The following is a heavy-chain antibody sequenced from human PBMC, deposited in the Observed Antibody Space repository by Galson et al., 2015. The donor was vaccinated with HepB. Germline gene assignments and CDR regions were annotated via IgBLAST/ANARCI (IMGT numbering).Heavy chain of an antibody. CDR2: ISGSYTV. V-gene: IGHV3-48*02. CDR1: GFTFSSYT. J-gene: IGHJ4*02. CDR3: ARRSSGNSFDY. D-gene: IGHD1-26*01. Sequence: LRLSCAASGFTFSSYTMNWVRQAPGKGLEWVSSISGSYTVYYADSVKGRFTISRDNAKNSLYLQMNSLRDEDTAVYYCARRSSGNSFDYWGRGTLVTVSS.